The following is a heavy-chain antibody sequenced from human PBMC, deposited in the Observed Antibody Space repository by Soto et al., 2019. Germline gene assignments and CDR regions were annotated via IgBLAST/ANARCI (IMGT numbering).Heavy chain of an antibody. J-gene: IGHJ4*02. V-gene: IGHV3-23*01. CDR1: GFTFSSYA. Sequence: PGGSLRLSCAASGFTFSSYAMSWVRQAPGKGLEWVSAISGSGGSTYYADSVKGRFTISRDNSKNTLYLQMNSLRAEDTAVYYCAKDTRVPLYYDILTGYGVDSGYWGQGTLVTVSS. CDR2: ISGSGGST. CDR3: AKDTRVPLYYDILTGYGVDSGY. D-gene: IGHD3-9*01.